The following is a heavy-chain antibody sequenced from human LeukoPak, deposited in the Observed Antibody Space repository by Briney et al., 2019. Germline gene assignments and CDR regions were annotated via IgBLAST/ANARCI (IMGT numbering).Heavy chain of an antibody. J-gene: IGHJ6*03. CDR1: GYTFTGYY. CDR3: ARDFYPYYYYYYMDV. CDR2: INPNSGGT. Sequence: ASVKVSCKASGYTFTGYYMHWVRQAPGQGLEWMGWINPNSGGTNYAQKFQGRVTMTRDTSISTAYMELSRLRSDDTVVYYCARDFYPYYYYYYMDVWGKGTTVTVSS. V-gene: IGHV1-2*02. D-gene: IGHD3-3*01.